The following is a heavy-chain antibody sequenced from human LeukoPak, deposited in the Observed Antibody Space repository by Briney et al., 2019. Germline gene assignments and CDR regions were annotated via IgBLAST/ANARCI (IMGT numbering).Heavy chain of an antibody. Sequence: SETLSLTCTVSGGSISSYYWSWIRQPPGKGLEWIGYIYYSGSTNYNPSLKSRVTISVDTSKNQFSLKLSSVTAADTAVYYCASGVEVSFFDYWGQGTLVTVSS. CDR3: ASGVEVSFFDY. J-gene: IGHJ4*02. V-gene: IGHV4-59*01. CDR1: GGSISSYY. D-gene: IGHD2-8*01. CDR2: IYYSGST.